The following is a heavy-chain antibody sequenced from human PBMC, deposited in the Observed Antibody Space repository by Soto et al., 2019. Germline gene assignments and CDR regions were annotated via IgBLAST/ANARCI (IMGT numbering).Heavy chain of an antibody. CDR2: IYPGDSDT. Sequence: GESLRISYKVSGYSFTRYWIGWVRQMPRKCREWMGIIYPGDSDTRYSPSFQGQVTISADKSISTAYLQWSSLKASDTAMYYCARGGNSPYYYYYGMDVWGQGTTVTVSS. CDR3: ARGGNSPYYYYYGMDV. J-gene: IGHJ6*02. CDR1: GYSFTRYW. D-gene: IGHD2-21*02. V-gene: IGHV5-51*01.